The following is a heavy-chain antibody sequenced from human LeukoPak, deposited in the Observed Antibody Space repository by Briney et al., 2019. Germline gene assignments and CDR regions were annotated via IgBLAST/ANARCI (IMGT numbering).Heavy chain of an antibody. CDR2: IYYSGST. Sequence: PSETLSLTCTVSGGSISSYYWGWIRQPPGKGLEWIGSIYYSGSTYYNPSLKSRVTISVDTSKNQFSLKLSSVTAADTAVYYCARRESSSLYYFDYWGQGTLVTVSS. J-gene: IGHJ4*02. CDR1: GGSISSYY. D-gene: IGHD2-2*01. CDR3: ARRESSSLYYFDY. V-gene: IGHV4-39*01.